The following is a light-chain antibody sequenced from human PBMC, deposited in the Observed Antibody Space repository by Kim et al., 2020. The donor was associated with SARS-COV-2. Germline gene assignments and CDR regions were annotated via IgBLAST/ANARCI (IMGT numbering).Light chain of an antibody. CDR3: NSRDSSGNSYV. V-gene: IGLV3-19*01. J-gene: IGLJ1*01. Sequence: SSELTQDPAVSVALGQTVRITCQGDSLRRFYASWYQLKPGQAPVFVVYGKNNRPSGIPDRFSGSSSGNIASLTITGAQAEDEADYYCNSRDSSGNSYVFGTGTKVTVL. CDR1: SLRRFY. CDR2: GKN.